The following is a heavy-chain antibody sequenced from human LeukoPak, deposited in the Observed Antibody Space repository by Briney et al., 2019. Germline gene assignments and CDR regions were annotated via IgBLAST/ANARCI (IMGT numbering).Heavy chain of an antibody. D-gene: IGHD3-22*01. CDR3: ARGARAIVVVNHWFDP. CDR1: GFTFSDYY. CDR2: ISSSGSTI. Sequence: GGSLRLSCAASGFTFSDYYMSWIRQAPGKGLEWVSYISSSGSTIYYADSVKGRFTISRDIAKNSLYLQMNSLRAEDTAVYYCARGARAIVVVNHWFDPWGQGTLVTVSS. V-gene: IGHV3-11*01. J-gene: IGHJ5*02.